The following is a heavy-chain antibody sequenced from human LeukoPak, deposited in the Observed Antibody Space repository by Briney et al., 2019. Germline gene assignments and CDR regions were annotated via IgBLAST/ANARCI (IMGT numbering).Heavy chain of an antibody. CDR2: VIWNGGST. Sequence: GGSLRSPCAAAGGTFVGDGMCWGRRAPGGGGVGGTGVIWNGGSTGYAASVKARFTISRDNAKNPLYLQMNSPRAEDTAVYYRAKAGMYYYDSSGYLNDDAFDIWGQGTMVTVSS. J-gene: IGHJ3*02. CDR3: AKAGMYYYDSSGYLNDDAFDI. V-gene: IGHV3-20*04. D-gene: IGHD3-22*01. CDR1: GGTFVGDG.